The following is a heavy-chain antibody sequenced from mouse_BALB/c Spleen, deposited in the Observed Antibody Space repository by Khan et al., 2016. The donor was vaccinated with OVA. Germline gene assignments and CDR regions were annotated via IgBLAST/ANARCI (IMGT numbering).Heavy chain of an antibody. V-gene: IGHV1-4*01. J-gene: IGHJ3*01. CDR2: INPSNGYT. CDR3: IRDGAYHRNDGWFAY. Sequence: QVQLQQSGAELARPGASVKMSCKASGYTFTSYTIHWIKERPGQGLEWIGYINPSNGYTNYNQKLKDKATLTTDKSSTTAYLQLSSLTSDDSAVYNCIRDGAYHRNDGWFAYWGQGTLVTVSA. D-gene: IGHD2-14*01. CDR1: GYTFTSYT.